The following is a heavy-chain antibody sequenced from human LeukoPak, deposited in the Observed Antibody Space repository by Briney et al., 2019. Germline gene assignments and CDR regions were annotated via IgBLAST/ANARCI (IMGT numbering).Heavy chain of an antibody. Sequence: ASVKVSCKASGHTFTAYYMHWVRQAPGQGLEWMGWINPNSGGTNYAQKFQGRVTMTRDTSISTAYMELSRLRSDDTAVYYCARAPRIMITFGGFLNFDYWGQGTLVTVSS. CDR3: ARAPRIMITFGGFLNFDY. J-gene: IGHJ4*02. CDR1: GHTFTAYY. CDR2: INPNSGGT. V-gene: IGHV1-2*02. D-gene: IGHD3-16*01.